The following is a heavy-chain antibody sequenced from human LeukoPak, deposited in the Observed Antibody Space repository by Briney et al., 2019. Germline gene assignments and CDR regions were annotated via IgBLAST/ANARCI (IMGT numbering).Heavy chain of an antibody. Sequence: SETLSLTCTVSGGSISSYYWSWIRQPPGKGLEWIGHIYYSGSTYYNPSLKSRGTISVDTSKHQLSVKLSSVTAADTAVYYRARQDLWFGELLQSFDPWGQGTLVTVS. D-gene: IGHD3-10*01. V-gene: IGHV4-59*08. CDR3: ARQDLWFGELLQSFDP. J-gene: IGHJ5*02. CDR1: GGSISSYY. CDR2: IYYSGST.